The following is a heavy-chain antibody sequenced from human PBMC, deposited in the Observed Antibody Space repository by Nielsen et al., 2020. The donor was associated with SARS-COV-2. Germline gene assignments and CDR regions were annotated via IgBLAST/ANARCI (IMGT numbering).Heavy chain of an antibody. J-gene: IGHJ6*02. CDR1: GFSFNTYS. CDR3: ARSPFHRSSWYGMDV. CDR2: ISGGSATI. D-gene: IGHD6-13*01. V-gene: IGHV3-48*01. Sequence: GESLKISCVASGFSFNTYSMHWVRQAPGKGLEWVSDISGGSATIYYADSVKGRFTISRDNVKNSLYLQLSSLSAEDTAVYYCARSPFHRSSWYGMDVWGQGTTVTVSS.